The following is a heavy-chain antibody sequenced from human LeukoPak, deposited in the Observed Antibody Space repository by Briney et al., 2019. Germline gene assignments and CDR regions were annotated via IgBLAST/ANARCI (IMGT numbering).Heavy chain of an antibody. D-gene: IGHD6-19*01. CDR3: ASRWSIAVAGSGDDFDY. V-gene: IGHV1-2*06. CDR1: GGTFSSYA. Sequence: GASVTVSCKASGGTFSSYAISWVRQAPGQGLEWMGRINPNSGGTNYAQKFQGRVTMTRDTSISTAYMELSRLRSDDTAVYYCASRWSIAVAGSGDDFDYWGQGTLVTVSS. J-gene: IGHJ4*02. CDR2: INPNSGGT.